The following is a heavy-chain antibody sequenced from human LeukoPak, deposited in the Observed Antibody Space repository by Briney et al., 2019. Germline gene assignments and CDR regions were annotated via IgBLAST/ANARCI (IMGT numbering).Heavy chain of an antibody. CDR2: ISRSGSTK. CDR1: GFTFSDYN. V-gene: IGHV3-11*04. Sequence: GGSLRLSCAASGFTFSDYNMRWIRQAPGKGLERVSSISRSGSTKYYADSVKGRFTISRDNAKNSLYLQINSLRAEDTAVYYCAREVSRDYYFDYWGQGTLVTVSS. J-gene: IGHJ4*02. CDR3: AREVSRDYYFDY. D-gene: IGHD3/OR15-3a*01.